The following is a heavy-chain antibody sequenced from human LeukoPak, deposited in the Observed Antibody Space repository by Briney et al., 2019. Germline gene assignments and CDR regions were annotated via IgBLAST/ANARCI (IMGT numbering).Heavy chain of an antibody. J-gene: IGHJ4*02. Sequence: GGSLRLSCAASGFTFSSYSMNWVHQAPGKGLEWVSYISSSSSTIYYADSVKGRFTISRDNAKNSLYLQMNSLRAEDTAVYYCARDGSRVVPAAIVDYWGQGTLVTVSS. D-gene: IGHD2-2*01. V-gene: IGHV3-48*01. CDR1: GFTFSSYS. CDR3: ARDGSRVVPAAIVDY. CDR2: ISSSSSTI.